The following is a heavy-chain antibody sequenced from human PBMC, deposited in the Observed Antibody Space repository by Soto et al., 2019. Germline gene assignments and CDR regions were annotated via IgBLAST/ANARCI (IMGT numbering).Heavy chain of an antibody. D-gene: IGHD2-15*01. CDR3: ARDFATHCSGSTCYPYAY. CDR2: IKHDGSET. J-gene: IGHJ4*02. Sequence: GGSLRLSCAASGFTFNTFWMSWVRQSPGKGLEWVANIKHDGSETYYVDSVKGRFTISRDNAKNSLFLQMNTLRTEDTAVYYCARDFATHCSGSTCYPYAYWGQGALVTVSS. CDR1: GFTFNTFW. V-gene: IGHV3-7*03.